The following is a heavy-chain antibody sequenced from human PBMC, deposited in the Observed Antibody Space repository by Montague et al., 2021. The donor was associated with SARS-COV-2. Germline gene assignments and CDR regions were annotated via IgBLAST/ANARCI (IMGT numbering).Heavy chain of an antibody. CDR3: ANRGVRYFDAQGVWYYFDY. J-gene: IGHJ4*02. Sequence: SFRLSCDASGFPFSSYGMTWVRQAPGKGLEWVSTISDSGGSTYYADSVKGRFTISRDNSKNTLYLQMNSLRAEDTAVYYCANRGVRYFDAQGVWYYFDYWGQGTLVTVSS. CDR1: GFPFSSYG. D-gene: IGHD3-9*01. V-gene: IGHV3-23*01. CDR2: ISDSGGST.